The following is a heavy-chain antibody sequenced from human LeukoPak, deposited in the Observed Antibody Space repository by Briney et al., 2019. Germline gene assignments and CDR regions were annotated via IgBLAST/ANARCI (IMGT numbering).Heavy chain of an antibody. CDR2: ISSSSSYI. D-gene: IGHD3-22*01. J-gene: IGHJ1*01. Sequence: GGSLRLSSAASGFTFSSYSMNWVRQAPGKGLEWVSSISSSSSYIYYADSVKGRFTISRDNAKNSLYLQMNSLRAEDTAVYYCARGDYDSSAYYYGYFQHWGQGTLVTVSS. CDR1: GFTFSSYS. V-gene: IGHV3-21*01. CDR3: ARGDYDSSAYYYGYFQH.